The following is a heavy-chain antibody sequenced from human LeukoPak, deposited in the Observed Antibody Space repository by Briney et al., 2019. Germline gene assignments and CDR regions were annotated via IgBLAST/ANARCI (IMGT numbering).Heavy chain of an antibody. D-gene: IGHD3-10*01. J-gene: IGHJ4*02. Sequence: ASVKVSCKASGYTFTSYDMNWVRQATGQGLEWMGWMNPNSGNTGYAQKFQGRVTMTKNTSIATAYMELSSLRSEDTAVYYCVRGDTMVRGTLGYWGQGTLVTVSS. CDR1: GYTFTSYD. V-gene: IGHV1-8*01. CDR2: MNPNSGNT. CDR3: VRGDTMVRGTLGY.